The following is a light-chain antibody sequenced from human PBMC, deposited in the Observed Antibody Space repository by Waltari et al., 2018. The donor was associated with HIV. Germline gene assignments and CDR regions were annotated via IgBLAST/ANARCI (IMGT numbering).Light chain of an antibody. CDR1: HLGDKF. Sequence: SYELTQPPSVSVSPGQTASITCSGNHLGDKFACWYQQKPGQSPVLLIYQDTKRPSGIPGRFSGFNSGNTATLTISGTQAMDEAYYYCQAWDSSTVVFGGGTKLTVL. J-gene: IGLJ2*01. V-gene: IGLV3-1*01. CDR3: QAWDSSTVV. CDR2: QDT.